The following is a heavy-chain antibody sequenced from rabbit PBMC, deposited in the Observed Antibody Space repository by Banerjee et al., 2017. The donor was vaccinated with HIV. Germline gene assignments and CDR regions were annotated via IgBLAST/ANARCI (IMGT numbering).Heavy chain of an antibody. J-gene: IGHJ4*01. CDR1: GFSFSSSYW. Sequence: EESGGDLVKPEGSLTLTCTASGFSFSSSYWICWVRQAPGKGLEWIGCIGAASTYYATWAKGRFTISKTSSTTVTLQMTSLTAADTATYFCARDAGYVGSNLWGQGTLVTVS. CDR3: ARDAGYVGSNL. CDR2: IGAAST. D-gene: IGHD4-2*01. V-gene: IGHV1S45*01.